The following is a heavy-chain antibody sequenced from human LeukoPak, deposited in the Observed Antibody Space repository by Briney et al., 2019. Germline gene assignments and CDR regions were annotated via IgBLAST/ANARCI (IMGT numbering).Heavy chain of an antibody. J-gene: IGHJ4*02. D-gene: IGHD2-8*02. CDR3: VGDILVMGY. CDR1: GFTFSGYR. V-gene: IGHV3-74*01. CDR2: ISSDGTDT. Sequence: GGSLRLSCAASGFTFSGYRMHWVRQAPGKGLVWVSGISSDGTDTNYADSVKGRFTISRDNAKNTPYLQMNSLRADDTAVYYCVGDILVMGYWGQGTPVTVSS.